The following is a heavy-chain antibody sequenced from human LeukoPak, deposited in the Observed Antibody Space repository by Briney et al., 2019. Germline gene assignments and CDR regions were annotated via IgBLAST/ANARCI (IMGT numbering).Heavy chain of an antibody. Sequence: ASVKVSCKASGYSFTAFYIHWVRQAPGQGLEWMGWIHPRSGETNYAYKFRGRITMTRDTSISTTYMDLGSLGSDDTAVYYCARDGEYGTGSYYRGCFDYWGQGTLVTVSS. CDR3: ARDGEYGTGSYYRGCFDY. V-gene: IGHV1-2*02. D-gene: IGHD3-10*01. J-gene: IGHJ4*02. CDR1: GYSFTAFY. CDR2: IHPRSGET.